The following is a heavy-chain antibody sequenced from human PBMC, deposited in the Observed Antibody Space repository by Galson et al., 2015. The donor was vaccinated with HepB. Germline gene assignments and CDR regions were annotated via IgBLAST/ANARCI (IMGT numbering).Heavy chain of an antibody. CDR2: ISTSSYYI. CDR3: AVDVAGTRSY. D-gene: IGHD6-19*01. V-gene: IGHV3-21*01. Sequence: SLRLSCAASGFTFNTYSMNWVRQAPGKGLERVSSISTSSYYIYYADSVKGRFTISRDNAKNSLYLQMNSLRAEDTAVYYCAVDVAGTRSYWGQGTLVTVSS. J-gene: IGHJ4*02. CDR1: GFTFNTYS.